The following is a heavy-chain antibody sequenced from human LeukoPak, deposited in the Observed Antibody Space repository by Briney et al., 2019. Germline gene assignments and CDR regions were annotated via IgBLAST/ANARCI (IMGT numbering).Heavy chain of an antibody. CDR3: ARRRSSWYFGGRDRLFDY. CDR1: GGSFSGYY. CDR2: INHSGST. V-gene: IGHV4-34*01. J-gene: IGHJ4*02. Sequence: PSETLSLTCAVYGGSFSGYYWSWIRQPPGKGLEWIGEINHSGSTNYNPSPKSRVTISVDTSKNQFSLKLSSVTAADTAVYYCARRRSSWYFGGRDRLFDYWGQGTLVTVSS. D-gene: IGHD6-13*01.